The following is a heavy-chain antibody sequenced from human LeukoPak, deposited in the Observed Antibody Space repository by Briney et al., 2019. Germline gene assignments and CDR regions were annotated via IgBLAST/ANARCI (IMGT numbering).Heavy chain of an antibody. CDR1: GYTFTSYG. D-gene: IGHD3-10*01. Sequence: ASVKVSCKASGYTFTSYGISWVRQAPGQGLEWMGWINTNTGNPTYAQGFTGRFVFSLDTSVSTAYLQISSLKAEDTAVYYCARVRDFGMVRGGYTPYYYYGMDVWGQGTTVTVSS. V-gene: IGHV7-4-1*02. CDR2: INTNTGNP. J-gene: IGHJ6*02. CDR3: ARVRDFGMVRGGYTPYYYYGMDV.